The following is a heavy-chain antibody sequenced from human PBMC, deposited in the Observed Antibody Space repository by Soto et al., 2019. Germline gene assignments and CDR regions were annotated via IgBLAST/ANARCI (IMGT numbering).Heavy chain of an antibody. CDR1: GGSFSGYY. D-gene: IGHD2-8*01. CDR2: INHSGST. J-gene: IGHJ6*03. V-gene: IGHV4-34*01. Sequence: SETLSLTCAVYGGSFSGYYWSWIRQPPGKGLEWIGEINHSGSTNYNPSLKSRVTISVDTSKNQFSLKLSSVTAADTAVYYCARGPYCTNGVCYKYYMDVWGKGTTVTVSS. CDR3: ARGPYCTNGVCYKYYMDV.